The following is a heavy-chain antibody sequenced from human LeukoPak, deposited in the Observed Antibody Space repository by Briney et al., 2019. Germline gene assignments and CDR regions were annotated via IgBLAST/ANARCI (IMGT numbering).Heavy chain of an antibody. V-gene: IGHV3-23*01. CDR1: GFTFSSYA. CDR3: AKDLGYCSGGSCYYFDY. CDR2: ISGSGGST. D-gene: IGHD2-15*01. J-gene: IGHJ4*02. Sequence: GGSLRLSCAASGFTFSSYAMSWVRQAPGKGLEWVSAISGSGGSTYYADSVKGRFTISRDNSKNTLYLQMHSLRAEDTAVYYCAKDLGYCSGGSCYYFDYWGQGTLVTVSS.